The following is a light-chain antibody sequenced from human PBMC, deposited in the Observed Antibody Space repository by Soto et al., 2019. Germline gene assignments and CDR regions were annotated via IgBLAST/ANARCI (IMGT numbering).Light chain of an antibody. CDR3: QQYVSPPIT. J-gene: IGKJ5*01. Sequence: EIVLTQSAGTLSLSPGERATLSCRASQSVTSTYLGWYQQKPGQAPSLLIYGASSRATGIPDRFSGSGSGTDFTLIISRLEPEDFAVYYCQQYVSPPITFGQGTRLEIK. CDR1: QSVTSTY. V-gene: IGKV3-20*01. CDR2: GAS.